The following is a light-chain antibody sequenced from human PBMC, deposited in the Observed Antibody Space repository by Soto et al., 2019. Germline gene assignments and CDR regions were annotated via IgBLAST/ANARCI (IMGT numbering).Light chain of an antibody. CDR3: QQYDNLYT. CDR1: QDIRNC. Sequence: DIQMTQSPSSLSASVGDRVTITCQASQDIRNCLNWYQQKPGRAPKLLIYDASNLERGVPSRFSGSGSGTLFTFTISSLPPEDIATYYCQQYDNLYTFGPGTKLAIK. J-gene: IGKJ2*01. CDR2: DAS. V-gene: IGKV1-33*01.